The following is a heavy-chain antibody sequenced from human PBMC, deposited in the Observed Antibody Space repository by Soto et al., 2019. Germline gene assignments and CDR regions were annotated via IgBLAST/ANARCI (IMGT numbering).Heavy chain of an antibody. CDR1: GGSFSGYY. J-gene: IGHJ6*02. V-gene: IGHV4-34*01. CDR2: INHSGST. Sequence: TSETLSLTCAVYGGSFSGYYWSWIRQPPGKGLEWIGEINHSGSTNYNPSLKSRVTISVDTSKNQFSLKLSSVTAADTAVYYCARGLRTTVTTIWVYYYGMDVWGQGTTVTVSS. D-gene: IGHD4-4*01. CDR3: ARGLRTTVTTIWVYYYGMDV.